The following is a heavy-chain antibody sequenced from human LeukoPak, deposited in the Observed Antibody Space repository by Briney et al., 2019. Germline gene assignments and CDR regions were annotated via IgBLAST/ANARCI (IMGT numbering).Heavy chain of an antibody. D-gene: IGHD1-26*01. Sequence: GGSLRLSCAASGFTFSNYWMHWVRQAPGKGLVWVSRINSDGSNTNYADSVKGRFTISRDNRKSTVSLQMNSLRAEDTALYYCARDGPGGGSYYTQYWGQGTLVTVSS. J-gene: IGHJ4*02. CDR2: INSDGSNT. CDR3: ARDGPGGGSYYTQY. V-gene: IGHV3-74*01. CDR1: GFTFSNYW.